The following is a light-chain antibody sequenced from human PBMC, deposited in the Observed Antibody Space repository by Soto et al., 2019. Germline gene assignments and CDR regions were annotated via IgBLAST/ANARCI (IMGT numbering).Light chain of an antibody. V-gene: IGKV3-20*01. Sequence: EIVLTQSPGTLSLSPGERATLSCRASQSFSSSYLAWYQQKPGQAPRLLIYGASSRATSIPDRFSGSGSGTDFTLTISTLEPEDFAVYYCQHYCSALFTFGPGTKVDVK. J-gene: IGKJ3*01. CDR1: QSFSSSY. CDR2: GAS. CDR3: QHYCSALFT.